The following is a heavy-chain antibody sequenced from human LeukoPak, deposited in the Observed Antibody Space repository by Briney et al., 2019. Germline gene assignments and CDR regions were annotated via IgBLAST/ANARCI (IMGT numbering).Heavy chain of an antibody. Sequence: GGSLRLSCAASGFAFSSYAVSWVRQAPGTGLEWVSLISGTGSTTYYADSVKGRFTISRDNSKNTLYLQMNSLRVGDTAVYYCAKKAAAGYYSYYMDVWGKGTTVTVS. CDR3: AKKAAAGYYSYYMDV. D-gene: IGHD6-13*01. V-gene: IGHV3-23*01. CDR1: GFAFSSYA. J-gene: IGHJ6*03. CDR2: ISGTGSTT.